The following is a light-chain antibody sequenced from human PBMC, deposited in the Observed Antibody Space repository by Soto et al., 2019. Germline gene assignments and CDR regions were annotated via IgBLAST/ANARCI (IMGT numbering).Light chain of an antibody. V-gene: IGKV1-27*01. CDR3: QKYNSAPKT. CDR2: AAS. J-gene: IGKJ1*01. Sequence: DIQMTQSPSSLSASVGDRVTITCRASQGIRNYFAWYQQKPGKVPKLLIYAASTLQSGGPSRFSGSGSGTDFTLTISSLQPEDVATDYCQKYNSAPKTFGQGTKVEIK. CDR1: QGIRNY.